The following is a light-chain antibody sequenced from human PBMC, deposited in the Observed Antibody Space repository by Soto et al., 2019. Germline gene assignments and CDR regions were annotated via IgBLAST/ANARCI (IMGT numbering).Light chain of an antibody. CDR1: QSVSSY. CDR2: DAS. J-gene: IGKJ1*01. Sequence: EIVLTQSPATLSLSPGERATLSCRASQSVSSYLAWYQQNPGQAPRLLIYDASNSATGTPARFSGSGSGTDFTLTISSLEPQDFAVYSYQQRNNWPWTFGQGTKVEIK. CDR3: QQRNNWPWT. V-gene: IGKV3-11*01.